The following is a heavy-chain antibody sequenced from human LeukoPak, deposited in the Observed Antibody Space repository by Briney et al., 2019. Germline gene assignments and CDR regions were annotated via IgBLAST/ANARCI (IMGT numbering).Heavy chain of an antibody. CDR3: AKDGAQYFDY. V-gene: IGHV3-74*01. CDR2: INSDGSST. J-gene: IGHJ4*02. D-gene: IGHD1-26*01. Sequence: GGSLRLSCAASGFTFSSYWMHWVRQVPGKGLVWVSRINSDGSSTSYADSVKGRFTISRDNAKNTVYLQMNSLRGEDTAEYYCAKDGAQYFDYWGQGILVTVSS. CDR1: GFTFSSYW.